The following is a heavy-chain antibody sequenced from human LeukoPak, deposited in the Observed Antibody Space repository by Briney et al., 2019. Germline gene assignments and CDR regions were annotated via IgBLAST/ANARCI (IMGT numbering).Heavy chain of an antibody. Sequence: SGGSLRLSCAASGFTFSSYAMSWVRQAPGKGLEWIGSIYYSGSTYYNPSLKSRVTMSVDTSKNQFSLKLSSVTAADTAVYYCARLIRAAADYWGQGTLVTVSS. CDR2: IYYSGST. V-gene: IGHV4-39*01. CDR1: GFTFSSYA. CDR3: ARLIRAAADY. J-gene: IGHJ4*02. D-gene: IGHD6-13*01.